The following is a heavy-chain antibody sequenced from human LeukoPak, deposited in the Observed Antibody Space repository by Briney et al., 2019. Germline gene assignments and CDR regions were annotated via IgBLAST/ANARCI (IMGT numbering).Heavy chain of an antibody. V-gene: IGHV3-30-3*01. CDR3: AKDGERYNWNYWSWFDP. Sequence: GGSLRLSCAASGFTFSSYAMHWVRQAPGKGLEWVTVISYDGSNKYYTDSVKGRFTISRDNSKNTLYLQMNSLRAEDTAVYYCAKDGERYNWNYWSWFDPWGQGTLVTVSS. D-gene: IGHD1-7*01. CDR1: GFTFSSYA. J-gene: IGHJ5*02. CDR2: ISYDGSNK.